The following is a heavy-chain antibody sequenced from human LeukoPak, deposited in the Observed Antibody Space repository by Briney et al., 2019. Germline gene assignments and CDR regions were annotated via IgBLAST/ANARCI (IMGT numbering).Heavy chain of an antibody. V-gene: IGHV1-3*01. CDR3: AREGLSVAFDI. J-gene: IGHJ3*02. Sequence: ASVKVSCKASGGTFSSYAISWVRQAPGQGLEWMGWINAGNGNTKYSQKFQGRVTITRDTSASTAYMELSSLRSEDTAVYYCAREGLSVAFDIWGQGTMVTVSS. CDR2: INAGNGNT. CDR1: GGTFSSYA.